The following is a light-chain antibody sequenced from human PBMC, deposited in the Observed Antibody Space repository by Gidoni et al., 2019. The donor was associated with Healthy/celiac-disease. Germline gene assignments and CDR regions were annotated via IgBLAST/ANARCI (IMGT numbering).Light chain of an antibody. J-gene: IGKJ4*01. Sequence: EIVLTQSTATLSLSPGERATLSFRASQSVSSYLACYQQKPGQAPRLLIYDASNRATGIPARFSGSGSGTDFTRTISSLEPEDFAVYYCQQRSNWPPSLTFGGGTKVEIK. CDR3: QQRSNWPPSLT. CDR2: DAS. CDR1: QSVSSY. V-gene: IGKV3-11*01.